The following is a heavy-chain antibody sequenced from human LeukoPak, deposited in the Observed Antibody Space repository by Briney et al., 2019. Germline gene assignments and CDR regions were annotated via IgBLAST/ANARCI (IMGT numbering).Heavy chain of an antibody. V-gene: IGHV1-2*02. CDR1: GCTFTGYY. J-gene: IGHJ6*02. CDR2: INPNSGGT. D-gene: IGHD4-17*01. Sequence: VASVKVSCKASGCTFTGYYMHWVRQAPGQGLERMGWINPNSGGTNYAQKFQGRVTMTRDTSISTAYMELSRLRSDDTAVYYCARPGGDYGEGMDVWGQGTTVTVSS. CDR3: ARPGGDYGEGMDV.